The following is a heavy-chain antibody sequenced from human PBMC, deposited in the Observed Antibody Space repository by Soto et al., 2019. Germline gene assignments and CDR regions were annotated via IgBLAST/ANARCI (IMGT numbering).Heavy chain of an antibody. CDR1: GFTSSKDW. Sequence: EVQLVESGGGLVKPGGSLRVSCAASGFTSSKDWMSWVRQTPGKGLEWVGRIKSRAGGGSTDYAAPVKGRFTISRDDSKNTLYLQMNSLKTEDTAVSYCTLSAVGPTGALADYWGQGTLVTVSS. D-gene: IGHD1-26*01. J-gene: IGHJ4*02. CDR3: TLSAVGPTGALADY. CDR2: IKSRAGGGST. V-gene: IGHV3-15*01.